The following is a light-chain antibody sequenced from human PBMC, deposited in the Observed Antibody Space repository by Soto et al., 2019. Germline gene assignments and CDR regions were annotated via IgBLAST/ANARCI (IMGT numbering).Light chain of an antibody. Sequence: QSALTQPASVSGSPGQSITISCTGTTSDVGSHNFVSWYQQYPGKAPKLLIYEASKRPSGLSNRFSGSKSGNTASLTISGLQAEDEADYYCCSLTNGATWVFGGGTTLTVL. CDR1: TSDVGSHNF. CDR3: CSLTNGATWV. J-gene: IGLJ3*02. CDR2: EAS. V-gene: IGLV2-23*01.